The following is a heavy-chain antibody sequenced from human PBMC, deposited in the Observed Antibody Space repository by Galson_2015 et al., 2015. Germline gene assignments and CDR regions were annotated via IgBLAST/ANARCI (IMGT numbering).Heavy chain of an antibody. D-gene: IGHD1-1*01. CDR1: GFIVSSSS. CDR2: IFSGGNT. CDR3: TTPHAAPGPY. Sequence: SLRLSCAASGFIVSSSSMSWVRQAPGKGLEWVSVIFSGGNTYYADSVEGRSTISRDNAKNSLYLQMNSMRAEDTAVYYCTTPHAAPGPYCGRGTLVTVSS. V-gene: IGHV3-53*01. J-gene: IGHJ1*01.